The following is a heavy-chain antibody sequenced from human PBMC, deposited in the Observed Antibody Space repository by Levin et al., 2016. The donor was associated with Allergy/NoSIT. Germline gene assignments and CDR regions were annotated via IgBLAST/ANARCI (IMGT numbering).Heavy chain of an antibody. V-gene: IGHV3-21*01. CDR2: ITRSSSDM. CDR1: GFIFSKYS. Sequence: GESLKISCAASGFIFSKYSMNWVRQAPGKGLKWVSAITRSSSDMYYADSVKGRFSISRDNAKNSLYLQIQTLRVEDTAVYYCARTAVGTGGALDIWGQGTMVTV. CDR3: ARTAVGTGGALDI. J-gene: IGHJ3*02. D-gene: IGHD6-13*01.